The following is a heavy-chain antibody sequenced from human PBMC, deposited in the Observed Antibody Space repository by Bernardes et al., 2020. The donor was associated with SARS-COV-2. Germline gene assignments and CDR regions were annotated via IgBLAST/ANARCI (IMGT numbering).Heavy chain of an antibody. CDR1: GFTFSSYA. V-gene: IGHV3-23*01. CDR3: AKMRQLWFFDD. D-gene: IGHD5-18*01. Sequence: GGSLRLSCAASGFTFSSYAMSWARQAPGKGLEWVSTISASGSSTYYADSVKGRFTISRDNSNNTLYLQVNSLRADDTAVYYCAKMRQLWFFDDWGQGTLVTVSS. CDR2: ISASGSST. J-gene: IGHJ4*02.